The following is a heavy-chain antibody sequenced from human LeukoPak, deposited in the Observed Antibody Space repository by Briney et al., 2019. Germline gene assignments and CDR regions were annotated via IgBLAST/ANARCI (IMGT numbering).Heavy chain of an antibody. J-gene: IGHJ5*02. V-gene: IGHV4-31*03. CDR3: ARSHTVTTGEGFDP. D-gene: IGHD4-17*01. Sequence: SETLSLTCTVSGGSISSGGYYWSWIRQHPGKGLEWIGYIYYSGTTYYNPSLKGRVTISVDTSKNQFSLKLTSVTAADTAVYYCARSHTVTTGEGFDPWGQGTLVTVSS. CDR1: GGSISSGGYY. CDR2: IYYSGTT.